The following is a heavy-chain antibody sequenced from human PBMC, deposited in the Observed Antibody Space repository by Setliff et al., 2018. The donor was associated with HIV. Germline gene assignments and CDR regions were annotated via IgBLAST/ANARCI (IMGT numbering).Heavy chain of an antibody. J-gene: IGHJ5*02. CDR1: NYTFTSYG. CDR3: ARDSESYRSGWYLGAHWFDP. CDR2: ISGYNGNT. D-gene: IGHD6-19*01. V-gene: IGHV1-18*01. Sequence: GASVKVSCKASNYTFTSYGMAWVRQAPGQGLEWMGWISGYNGNTDYAQKFQGGRVFMTTDTSSGTAYMELSSLASEDTAVYYCARDSESYRSGWYLGAHWFDPWGQGTLVTVSS.